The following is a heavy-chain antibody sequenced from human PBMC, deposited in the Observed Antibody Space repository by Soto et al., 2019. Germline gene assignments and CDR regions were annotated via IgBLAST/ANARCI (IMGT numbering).Heavy chain of an antibody. D-gene: IGHD1-1*01. CDR2: IYHTGST. V-gene: IGHV4-31*03. Sequence: PSETLSLTCSVSGGSISTVGHYWTWIRQPPGKGLEWIGSIYHTGSTYYIKSLRSRLTMSVDTSKSQFSLRLSSVTAADTAVYYCARATGTLRSRNCDYWGQGSLVTVSS. CDR1: GGSISTVGHY. CDR3: ARATGTLRSRNCDY. J-gene: IGHJ4*02.